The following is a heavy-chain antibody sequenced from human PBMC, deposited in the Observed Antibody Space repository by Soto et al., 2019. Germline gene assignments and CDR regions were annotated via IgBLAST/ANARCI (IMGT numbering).Heavy chain of an antibody. CDR2: TIPMFGTT. J-gene: IGHJ6*02. CDR1: GGTFSSYA. V-gene: IGHV1-69*06. Sequence: QVQLVQSGAEVKKPGSSVKVSCKASGGTFSSYAISWVRQAPGQGLEWMGGTIPMFGTTSYAQRFQGRVTITADKSSSTAYMELSSLRSEDTAVYYCATGVGFYGMDVWGQGNTVTVSS. CDR3: ATGVGFYGMDV. D-gene: IGHD7-27*01.